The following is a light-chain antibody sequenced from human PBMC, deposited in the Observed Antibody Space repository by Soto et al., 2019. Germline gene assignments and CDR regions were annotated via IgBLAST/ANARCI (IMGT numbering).Light chain of an antibody. CDR2: DAS. V-gene: IGKV1-5*01. J-gene: IGKJ1*01. CDR1: QSISSS. CDR3: QQYNSYWT. Sequence: DIQMTQSPSTLSASVGDRVTITCRASQSISSSLAWYQQRPGKAPNLLIYDASSLESGVPSRFSGSGSGTEFTLTINSLQPDDFATYYCQQYNSYWTFGQGTKVDIK.